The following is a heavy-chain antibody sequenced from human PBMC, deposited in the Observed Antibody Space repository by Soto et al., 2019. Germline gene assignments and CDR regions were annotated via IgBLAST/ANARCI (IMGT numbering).Heavy chain of an antibody. D-gene: IGHD3-10*01. V-gene: IGHV3-30*18. CDR3: AKDGHTYGSADF. J-gene: IGHJ4*02. CDR2: ISSDGSNK. CDR1: GFTFSNYG. Sequence: QVQLVESGGGVVQPGRSLRLSCAASGFTFSNYGMHWVRQAPGKGLEWVALISSDGSNKYYADSVKGRFTISRDNSKNTLYLPMNSLRAEEMAVYYCAKDGHTYGSADFWGQGTLVTVSS.